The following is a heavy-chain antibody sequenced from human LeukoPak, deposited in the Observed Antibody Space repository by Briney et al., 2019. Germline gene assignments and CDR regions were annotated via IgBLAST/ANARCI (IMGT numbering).Heavy chain of an antibody. CDR1: GGFFSGYY. J-gene: IGHJ5*02. D-gene: IGHD3-3*01. CDR3: ARGRYYDFWSGYLYWFDP. Sequence: NPSETLSLTCAVYGGFFSGYYWSWIRQPPGKGLEWIGEINHSGSTNYNPSLKSRVTISVDTSKNQFSLKLSSVTAADTAVYYCARGRYYDFWSGYLYWFDPWGQGTLVTVSS. V-gene: IGHV4-34*01. CDR2: INHSGST.